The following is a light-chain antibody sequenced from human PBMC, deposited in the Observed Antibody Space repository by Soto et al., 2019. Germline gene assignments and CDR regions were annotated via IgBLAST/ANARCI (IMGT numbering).Light chain of an antibody. CDR1: QSVSSY. CDR2: DAS. J-gene: IGKJ1*01. Sequence: DIVLTPSPATLSLSPGARATLSCRASQSVSSYLAWYQQKPGQAPRLLIYDASNRATGIPARFSGSGSGTDFTLTISSIVHEEVAVFYCQQYNNWTPRTFGQGTKVDNK. V-gene: IGKV3-11*01. CDR3: QQYNNWTPRT.